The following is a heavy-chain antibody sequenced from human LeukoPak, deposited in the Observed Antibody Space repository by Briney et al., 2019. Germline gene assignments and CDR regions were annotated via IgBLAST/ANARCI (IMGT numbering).Heavy chain of an antibody. Sequence: PSETLSLTCTVSGGSISSYYWSWIRQPAGKGLEWIGRVYTSGSTNYSPSLKSRVTMSVDTSKNQFSLKLSSVTAADTAVYYCASSSSSWFSTWYYYGMDVWGQGTTVTVSS. D-gene: IGHD6-13*01. V-gene: IGHV4-4*07. CDR1: GGSISSYY. CDR3: ASSSSSWFSTWYYYGMDV. J-gene: IGHJ6*02. CDR2: VYTSGST.